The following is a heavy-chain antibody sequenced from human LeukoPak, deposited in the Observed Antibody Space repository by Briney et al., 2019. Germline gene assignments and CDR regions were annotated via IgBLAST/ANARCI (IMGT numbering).Heavy chain of an antibody. CDR2: IYYSGST. J-gene: IGHJ5*02. D-gene: IGHD3-3*01. Sequence: SETLSLTCTVSGGSISSYYWSWIRQPPGKGLEWIGYIYYSGSTNYNPSLKSRVTISVDTSKNQFSLKLSSVTAADTAVYYCARRSITIFGENWFDPWGQGTLVTVSS. CDR3: ARRSITIFGENWFDP. V-gene: IGHV4-59*01. CDR1: GGSISSYY.